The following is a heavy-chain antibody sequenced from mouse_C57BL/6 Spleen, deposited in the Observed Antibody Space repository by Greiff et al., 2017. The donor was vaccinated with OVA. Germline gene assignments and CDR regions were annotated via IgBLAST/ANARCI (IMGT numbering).Heavy chain of an antibody. J-gene: IGHJ4*01. CDR1: GYTFTSYW. V-gene: IGHV1-53*01. D-gene: IGHD2-4*01. CDR3: AMVFSIYYDYLYAMDY. Sequence: VQLQQPGTELVKPGASVKLSCKASGYTFTSYWMHWVKQRPGQGLEWIGNINPSNGGTNYNEKFKSKATLTVDKSSSTAYMQLSSLTSEDSAVYYCAMVFSIYYDYLYAMDYWGQGTSVTVSS. CDR2: INPSNGGT.